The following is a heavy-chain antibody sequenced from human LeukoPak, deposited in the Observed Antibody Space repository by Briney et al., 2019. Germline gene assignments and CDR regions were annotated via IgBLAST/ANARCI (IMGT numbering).Heavy chain of an antibody. Sequence: SETLSLTCTVSGGSISSYYWSWIRQPPGKGLEWIGYIYYSGSTNYNPSLKSRVTISVDTSKNQFSLKLSSVTAADTAVYYCARDDDGGNVPDYWGQGTLVTVSS. D-gene: IGHD4-23*01. CDR1: GGSISSYY. CDR2: IYYSGST. J-gene: IGHJ4*02. CDR3: ARDDDGGNVPDY. V-gene: IGHV4-59*01.